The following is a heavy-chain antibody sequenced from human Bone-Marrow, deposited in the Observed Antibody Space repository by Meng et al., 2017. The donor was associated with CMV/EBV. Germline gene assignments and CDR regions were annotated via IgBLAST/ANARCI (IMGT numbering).Heavy chain of an antibody. J-gene: IGHJ5*02. V-gene: IGHV4-39*07. CDR2: IYYSGST. Sequence: SETLSLTCTVSGGSISSSSYYWGWIRQPPGKGLEWIGSIYYSGSTNYNPSLKSRVTIPVDTSKNQFSLKLSSVTAADTAVYYCARAGDYVWGSGSGLDPWGQGTLVTVSS. D-gene: IGHD3-16*01. CDR1: GGSISSSSYY. CDR3: ARAGDYVWGSGSGLDP.